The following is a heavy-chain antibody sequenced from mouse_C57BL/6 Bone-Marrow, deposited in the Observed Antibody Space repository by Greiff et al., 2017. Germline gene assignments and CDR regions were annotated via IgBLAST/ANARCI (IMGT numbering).Heavy chain of an antibody. CDR3: ARSGGNYEYDYAMDY. V-gene: IGHV1-59*01. D-gene: IGHD2-1*01. CDR2: IDPSDSYT. J-gene: IGHJ4*01. Sequence: VQLQQPGAELVRPGTSVKLSCKASGYTFTSYWMHWVKQRPGQGLEWIGVIDPSDSYTNYNQKFKGKATLTVDTASSTAYMQLSSLTSEDSAIYYCARSGGNYEYDYAMDYWGQGTSVTVSS. CDR1: GYTFTSYW.